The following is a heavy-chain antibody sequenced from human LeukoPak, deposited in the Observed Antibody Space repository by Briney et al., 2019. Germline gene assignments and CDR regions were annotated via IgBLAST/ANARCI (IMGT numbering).Heavy chain of an antibody. Sequence: PGGSLRLSCVASEFTFSDYYVSWIRQAPGKGLEWISCISRSSSYTDYADSVKGRFTISRDNAKNSLFLQMNSLGAEDTAVYYCARVPRGTPAYADYWGQGTLVTVSS. CDR3: ARVPRGTPAYADY. CDR1: EFTFSDYY. D-gene: IGHD1/OR15-1a*01. CDR2: ISRSSSYT. V-gene: IGHV3-11*06. J-gene: IGHJ4*02.